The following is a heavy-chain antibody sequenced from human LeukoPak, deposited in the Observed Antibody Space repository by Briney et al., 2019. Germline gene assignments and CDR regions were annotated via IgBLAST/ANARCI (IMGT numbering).Heavy chain of an antibody. Sequence: PSETLSLTCTVSGGSISSYYWNWIRQPPGKGLEWIGYMYYSGSTNYNPSLKSRVTISVDTSKNQFSLKLSSVTAADTAVYYCARAHSGYPLDYWGQGTLVTVSS. CDR3: ARAHSGYPLDY. V-gene: IGHV4-59*01. D-gene: IGHD1-1*01. J-gene: IGHJ4*02. CDR1: GGSISSYY. CDR2: MYYSGST.